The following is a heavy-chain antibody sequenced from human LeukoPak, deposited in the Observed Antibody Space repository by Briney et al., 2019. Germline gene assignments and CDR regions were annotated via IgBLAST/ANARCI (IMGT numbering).Heavy chain of an antibody. V-gene: IGHV1-18*01. CDR1: GYTFTSYG. D-gene: IGHD5-12*01. J-gene: IGHJ4*02. CDR2: ISAYNGNT. Sequence: ASVKVSCKASGYTFTSYGISWVRQAPGQGLEWMGWISAYNGNTNYAQKLQGRVTMTTDTSTSTAYMELRSLRSDDTAVYYCARAALGTNGYSGYDLNYYLDYWGQGTLVTVSS. CDR3: ARAALGTNGYSGYDLNYYLDY.